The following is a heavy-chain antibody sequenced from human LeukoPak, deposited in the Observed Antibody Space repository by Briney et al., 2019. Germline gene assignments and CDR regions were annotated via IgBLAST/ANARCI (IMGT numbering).Heavy chain of an antibody. CDR2: IYTSGST. CDR1: GGSVSGCY. J-gene: IGHJ6*04. V-gene: IGHV4-4*07. Sequence: SETLSLNCIVSGGSVSGCYWSWIRQPAGKGLEWIGRIYTSGSTDYNPSLKSRVTMSVDTSKNQFSLKLSSVTAADTAVYYCARDPSAMDVWGKGTTVTVSS. CDR3: ARDPSAMDV. D-gene: IGHD1-26*01.